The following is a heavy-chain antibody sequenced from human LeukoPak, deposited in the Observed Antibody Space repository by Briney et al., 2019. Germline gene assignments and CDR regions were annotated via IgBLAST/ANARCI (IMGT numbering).Heavy chain of an antibody. Sequence: PGGSLRLSCAASGFTFSSYSMNWVRQAPGKGLEWVSSISSSSSYIYYADSVKGRFTISRDNAKNSLYLQMNSLRAEDTAVYYCARGARKTGAEDAFDIWGQGTMVTVSS. D-gene: IGHD7-27*01. J-gene: IGHJ3*02. CDR2: ISSSSSYI. CDR1: GFTFSSYS. CDR3: ARGARKTGAEDAFDI. V-gene: IGHV3-21*01.